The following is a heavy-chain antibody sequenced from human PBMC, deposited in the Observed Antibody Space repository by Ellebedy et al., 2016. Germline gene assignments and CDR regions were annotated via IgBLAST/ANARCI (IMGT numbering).Heavy chain of an antibody. CDR1: GFTFSSYA. CDR3: AKGYCSSTSCSYFQH. Sequence: GESLKISXAASGFTFSSYAMSWVRQAPGKGLEWVSAISGSGGSTYYADSVKGRFTISRDNSKNTLYLQMNSLRAEDTAVYYCAKGYCSSTSCSYFQHWGQGTLVTVSS. D-gene: IGHD2-2*01. J-gene: IGHJ1*01. CDR2: ISGSGGST. V-gene: IGHV3-23*01.